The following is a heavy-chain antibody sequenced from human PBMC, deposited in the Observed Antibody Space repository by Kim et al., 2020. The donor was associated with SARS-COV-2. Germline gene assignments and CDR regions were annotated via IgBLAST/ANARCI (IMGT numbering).Heavy chain of an antibody. V-gene: IGHV3-30*01. Sequence: VESRKGRYTISRDNSQNTLYLQMTSLRAEDTAVYYCATLNSGSYYGTFDYWGQGTLVTVSS. D-gene: IGHD1-26*01. CDR3: ATLNSGSYYGTFDY. J-gene: IGHJ4*02.